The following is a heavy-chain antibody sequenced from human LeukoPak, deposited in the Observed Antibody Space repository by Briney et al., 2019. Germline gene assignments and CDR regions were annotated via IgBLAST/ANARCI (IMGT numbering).Heavy chain of an antibody. CDR1: GFTFSTYW. V-gene: IGHV3-74*01. Sequence: GGSLRLSCAASGFTFSTYWMHWVRQAPGKGLVWVSSISDDESSISYADSVKGRFTISKDNAKNTLFLQMNSLRAEDTAVYYFGRDRFGDIDYWGQGALVTVSS. CDR2: ISDDESSI. CDR3: GRDRFGDIDY. D-gene: IGHD4-17*01. J-gene: IGHJ4*02.